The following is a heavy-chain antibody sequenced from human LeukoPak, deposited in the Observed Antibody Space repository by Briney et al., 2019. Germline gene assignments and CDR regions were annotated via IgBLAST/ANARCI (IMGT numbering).Heavy chain of an antibody. D-gene: IGHD2-8*01. J-gene: IGHJ4*02. CDR1: GFTFSNSW. Sequence: PGGSLRLSCAASGFTFSNSWTHWVRQAPGKGLMWVSGTKDDGTTTFYADSVKGRFSISIDSAKNTLYLQMNSLTVDDSGVYYCGGVFDFWGQGALVTASS. CDR3: GGVFDF. CDR2: TKDDGTTT. V-gene: IGHV3-74*01.